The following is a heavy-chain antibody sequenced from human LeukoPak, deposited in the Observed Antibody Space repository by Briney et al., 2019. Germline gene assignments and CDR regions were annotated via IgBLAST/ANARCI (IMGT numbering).Heavy chain of an antibody. CDR2: INHSGST. CDR3: ARGGYSGYDQGGYYFDY. J-gene: IGHJ4*02. Sequence: SETLSLTCAVYGGSFSGYYWSWIRQPPGKGLEWIGEINHSGSTNYNQSLKSRVTISVDTSKNQFSLKLSSVTAADTAVYYCARGGYSGYDQGGYYFDYWGQGTLVTVSS. V-gene: IGHV4-34*01. D-gene: IGHD5-12*01. CDR1: GGSFSGYY.